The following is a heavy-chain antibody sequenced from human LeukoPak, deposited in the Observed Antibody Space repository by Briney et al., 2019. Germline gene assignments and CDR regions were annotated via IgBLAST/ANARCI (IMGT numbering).Heavy chain of an antibody. CDR1: GFTFDDYA. CDR3: ARDDPYGMDV. J-gene: IGHJ6*02. V-gene: IGHV3-53*01. CDR2: IYSGGST. Sequence: PGGSLRLSCAASGFTFDDYAMHWVRQAPGKGLEWVSVIYSGGSTYYADSVKGRFTISRDNSKNTLYLQMNSLRAEDTAVYYCARDDPYGMDVWGQGTTVTVSS.